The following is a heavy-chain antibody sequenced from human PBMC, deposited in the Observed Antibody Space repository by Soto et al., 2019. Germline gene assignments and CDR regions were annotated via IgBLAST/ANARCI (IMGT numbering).Heavy chain of an antibody. D-gene: IGHD3-10*01. Sequence: SVLMSHTCGVGGGSCSGYSWTWIRKTPGKGLQWIGQINHSGSAYYNPSLKSRVTISVDTAKNQFSLKLSSVTAADTAVYYCARQYYFGSGSYYNRPLDFWGQGTLVTVSS. CDR3: ARQYYFGSGSYYNRPLDF. V-gene: IGHV4-34*01. J-gene: IGHJ4*02. CDR2: INHSGSA. CDR1: GGSCSGYS.